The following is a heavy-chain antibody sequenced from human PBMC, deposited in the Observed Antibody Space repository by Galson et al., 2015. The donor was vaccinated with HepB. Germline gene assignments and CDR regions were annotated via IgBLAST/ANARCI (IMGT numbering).Heavy chain of an antibody. CDR2: IKGDGSKK. D-gene: IGHD4-17*01. CDR3: ARDWSPYSGDYYDAFDI. V-gene: IGHV3-7*01. CDR1: GFTLSPYW. J-gene: IGHJ3*02. Sequence: SLRHCCGAAGFTLSPYWMTWVRPAPGRGLEWAANIKGDGSKKCNVDSVKGRFTIPRDNAKNSLYLQMDNLRAEDTAVYYCARDWSPYSGDYYDAFDIWGQGTMVTVSS.